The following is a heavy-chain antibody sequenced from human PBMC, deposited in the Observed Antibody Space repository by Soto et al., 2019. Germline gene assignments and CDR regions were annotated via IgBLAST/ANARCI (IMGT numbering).Heavy chain of an antibody. J-gene: IGHJ4*02. D-gene: IGHD3-10*01. CDR2: ISYTGST. V-gene: IGHV4-59*12. CDR1: GGPTISYY. CDR3: AWTRMEGVVGPKRGYYFDY. Sequence: QVQLQESGPGLVRDSETLSLTCSISGGPTISYYWSWIRLSPGKGLEWIGYISYTGSTSYNTYLASRLTRSVDTSKNHFTLRLRAVTAADTAVYSCAWTRMEGVVGPKRGYYFDYWGQGTLVTVSS.